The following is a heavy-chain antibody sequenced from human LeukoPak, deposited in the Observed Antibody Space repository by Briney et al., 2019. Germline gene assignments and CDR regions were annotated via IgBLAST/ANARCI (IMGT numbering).Heavy chain of an antibody. D-gene: IGHD1-1*01. V-gene: IGHV3-66*01. CDR1: GFTFSSYS. J-gene: IGHJ4*02. Sequence: PGGSLRLSCAASGFTFSSYSMNWVRQAPGKGLEWVSVIYSGGSTYYADSVKGRFTISRDNSKNTLYLQMNSLRAEDTAVYYCARYNLTSTFEYWGQGTLVTVSS. CDR2: IYSGGST. CDR3: ARYNLTSTFEY.